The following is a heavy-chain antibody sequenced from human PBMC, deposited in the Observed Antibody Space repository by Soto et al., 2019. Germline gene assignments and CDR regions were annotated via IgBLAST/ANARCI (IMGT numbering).Heavy chain of an antibody. Sequence: ASVKVSCKASGYTFTSYGISWVRQAPGQGLEWMGWISAYNGNTNYAQKLQGRVTMTTDTSTSTAYMELRSLRSDDTAVYYCARASPVAGTPCFHYCGPGPLVTVST. CDR3: ARASPVAGTPCFHY. D-gene: IGHD6-19*01. CDR1: GYTFTSYG. V-gene: IGHV1-18*01. CDR2: ISAYNGNT. J-gene: IGHJ4*02.